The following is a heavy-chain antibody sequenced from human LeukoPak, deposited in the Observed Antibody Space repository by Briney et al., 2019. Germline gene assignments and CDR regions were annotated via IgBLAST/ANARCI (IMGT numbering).Heavy chain of an antibody. J-gene: IGHJ1*01. CDR1: GFTFSSYA. CDR2: ISGSGGGT. Sequence: PGGSLRLSCAASGFTFSSYAMSWVRQAPGKGLEWVSAISGSGGGTYYADSVKGRFTISRDNSKNTLYLQMNSLRAEDTAVYYCAKAAVAGVQTEYFQHWGQGTLVTVSS. CDR3: AKAAVAGVQTEYFQH. V-gene: IGHV3-23*01. D-gene: IGHD6-19*01.